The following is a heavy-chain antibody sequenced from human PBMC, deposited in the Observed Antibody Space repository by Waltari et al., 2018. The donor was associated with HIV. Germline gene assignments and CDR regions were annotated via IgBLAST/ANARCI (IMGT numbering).Heavy chain of an antibody. J-gene: IGHJ4*02. CDR2: TYHRSRWHS. CDR1: GDSISTNSAA. V-gene: IGHV6-1*01. D-gene: IGHD5-18*01. Sequence: QVSLQASGPGQLEASQTLSLTCGVSGDSISTNSAAWNWVRRSPSKGLAWLGKTYHRSRWHSDYAVSVRGRIVINVDPSRNRFSLELKSVTPEDSGTYFCVRDSFGCDYWGRGHLVNVSS. CDR3: VRDSFGCDY.